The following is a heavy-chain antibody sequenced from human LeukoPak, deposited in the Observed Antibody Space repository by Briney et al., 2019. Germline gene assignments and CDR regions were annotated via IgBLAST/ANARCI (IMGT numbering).Heavy chain of an antibody. CDR2: IKHDGSEK. V-gene: IGHV3-7*01. J-gene: IGHJ4*02. CDR3: ATDRGWGTSCYYLYYFEY. CDR1: GFIFTNYF. Sequence: GGSLRLSCAASGFIFTNYFMSWVRQAPGKGLEWVASIKHDGSEKYYVDSVRGRFTISRDNTMNSLYLQMSSLRAEDTAVYYCATDRGWGTSCYYLYYFEYWGQGTLVTYSS. D-gene: IGHD3-3*01.